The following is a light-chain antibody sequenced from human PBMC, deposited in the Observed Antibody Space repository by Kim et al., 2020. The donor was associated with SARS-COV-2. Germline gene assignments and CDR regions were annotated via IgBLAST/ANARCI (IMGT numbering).Light chain of an antibody. CDR1: QSVTNNY. Sequence: EIVLTQSPGTLSLSPGERATLSCRASQSVTNNYLAWYQQRPGQAPRLLIYAAYDRATGIPDRFSGSGSGTDFTLTISRLEPEDFAVYYCQQYVNTPVTFGGGTKLEI. J-gene: IGKJ4*01. CDR2: AAY. CDR3: QQYVNTPVT. V-gene: IGKV3-20*01.